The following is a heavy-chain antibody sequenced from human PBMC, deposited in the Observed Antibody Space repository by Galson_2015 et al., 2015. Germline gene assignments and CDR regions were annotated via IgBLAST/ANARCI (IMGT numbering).Heavy chain of an antibody. CDR3: ARESGSFLDY. Sequence: SLRLSCAASRFTFSSYSMNWVRQAPGKGLEWVSSISSSSSYIYYADSVKGRFTISRDNAKNSLYLQMNSLRAEDTAVYYCARESGSFLDYWGQGTLVTVSS. J-gene: IGHJ4*02. CDR1: RFTFSSYS. V-gene: IGHV3-21*04. D-gene: IGHD3-10*01. CDR2: ISSSSSYI.